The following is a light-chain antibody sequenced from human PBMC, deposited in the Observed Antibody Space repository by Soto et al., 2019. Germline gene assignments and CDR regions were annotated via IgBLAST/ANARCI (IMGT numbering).Light chain of an antibody. V-gene: IGLV2-14*01. CDR2: EVS. Sequence: QSALTQPASLSGSPGQSITISCTGTISDVGGYNYVSWYQQHPGKAPKLMIYEVSNRPSGVSNRFSGSKSGNTASLTISGLQAEDEADYYCSSYTSSSTPYVFGTGTKVTVL. CDR3: SSYTSSSTPYV. J-gene: IGLJ1*01. CDR1: ISDVGGYNY.